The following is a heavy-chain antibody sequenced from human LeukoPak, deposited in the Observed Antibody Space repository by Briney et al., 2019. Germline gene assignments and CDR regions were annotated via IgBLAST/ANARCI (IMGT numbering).Heavy chain of an antibody. V-gene: IGHV1-58*01. CDR1: GFTFTSSA. CDR3: AADYYDSSGYYSQYYYYYGMDV. Sequence: GTPVKVSCKASGFTFTSSAVQWVRQARGQRLEWIGWIVVGSGNTNYAQKFQERVTITRDMSTSTAYMELSSLRSEDTAVYYCAADYYDSSGYYSQYYYYYGMDVWGQGTTVTVSS. CDR2: IVVGSGNT. J-gene: IGHJ6*02. D-gene: IGHD3-22*01.